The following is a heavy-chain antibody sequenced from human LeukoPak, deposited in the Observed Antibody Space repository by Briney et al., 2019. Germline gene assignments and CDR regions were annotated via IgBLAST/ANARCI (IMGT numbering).Heavy chain of an antibody. CDR2: ISSSSSTI. D-gene: IGHD2-15*01. CDR3: ARDGDCSGGSCEGSFDY. J-gene: IGHJ4*02. V-gene: IGHV3-48*01. CDR1: GFTFSSYA. Sequence: PGGSLRLSCAASGFTFSSYAMSWVRQAPGKGLEWVSSISSSSSTIYYADSVKGRFTISRDNAKNSLYLQMNSLRAEDTAVYYCARDGDCSGGSCEGSFDYWGQGTLVTVSS.